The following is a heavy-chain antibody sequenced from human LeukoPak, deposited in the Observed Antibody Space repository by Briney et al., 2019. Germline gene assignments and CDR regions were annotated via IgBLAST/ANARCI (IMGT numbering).Heavy chain of an antibody. D-gene: IGHD1-1*01. Sequence: GGSLRLSCAASGLTFSSHWMHWVRQAPGKGLEWVSSISSSSSYIYYADSVKGRFTISRDNAKNSLYLQMNSLRAEDTAVYYCARAWKYYYGMDVWGQGTTVTVSS. J-gene: IGHJ6*02. CDR2: ISSSSSYI. CDR1: GLTFSSHW. CDR3: ARAWKYYYGMDV. V-gene: IGHV3-21*01.